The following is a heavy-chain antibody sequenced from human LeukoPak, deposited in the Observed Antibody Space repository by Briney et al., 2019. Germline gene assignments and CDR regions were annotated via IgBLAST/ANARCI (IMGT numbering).Heavy chain of an antibody. D-gene: IGHD3-22*01. J-gene: IGHJ5*02. CDR2: IYYSGST. CDR1: GGSISSYY. CDR3: ARDTYYYDSSGYYRLDP. V-gene: IGHV4-59*01. Sequence: SETLSLTCTASGGSISSYYWSWIRQPPGKGLEWIGYIYYSGSTNYNPSLKSRVTISVDTSKNQFSLKLSSVTAADTAVYYCARDTYYYDSSGYYRLDPWGQGTLVTVSS.